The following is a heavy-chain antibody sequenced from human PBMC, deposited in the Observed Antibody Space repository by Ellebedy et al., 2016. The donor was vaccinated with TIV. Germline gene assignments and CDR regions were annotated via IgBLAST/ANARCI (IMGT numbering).Heavy chain of an antibody. V-gene: IGHV3-30*18. CDR1: GFTFSSYG. J-gene: IGHJ4*02. Sequence: GESLKISCAASGFTFSSYGIHWVRQAPGKGLEWVAVISYDGRNKYYADSVKGRFTISRDNFKNTVFLQMNSLTAEDTAVYYCAKDRLSGSYHAPFEFWGQGTLVTVSS. CDR3: AKDRLSGSYHAPFEF. D-gene: IGHD1-26*01. CDR2: ISYDGRNK.